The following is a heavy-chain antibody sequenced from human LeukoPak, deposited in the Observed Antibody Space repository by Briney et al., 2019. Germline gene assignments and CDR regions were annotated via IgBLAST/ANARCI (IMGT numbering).Heavy chain of an antibody. CDR3: ARDYRCRFCDQQWFHVDY. CDR1: GGSISSYY. V-gene: IGHV4-59*12. Sequence: SETLSLTCTVSGGSISSYYWSWIRQPPGKGLEWIGYIYYSGSTNYNPSLKSRVTISVDTSKNQFSLKLSSVTAADTAVYYCARDYRCRFCDQQWFHVDYWGQGTLVTVSS. D-gene: IGHD6-19*01. J-gene: IGHJ4*02. CDR2: IYYSGST.